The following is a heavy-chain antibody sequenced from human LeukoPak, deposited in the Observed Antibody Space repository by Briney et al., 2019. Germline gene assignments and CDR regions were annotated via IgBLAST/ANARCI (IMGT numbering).Heavy chain of an antibody. V-gene: IGHV3-49*03. CDR3: SRSTWRYTRDF. CDR2: IRNTVYGGTI. Sequence: GGSLRLSCSVSGFKFADYDMSWLRQAPGKGLEWVGFIRNTVYGGTIKYAAAVKGRFTISRDDSKSIAHLQMNSLQSEDTAVYFCSRSTWRYTRDFWGQGTTVTVSS. D-gene: IGHD5-24*01. J-gene: IGHJ6*02. CDR1: GFKFADYD.